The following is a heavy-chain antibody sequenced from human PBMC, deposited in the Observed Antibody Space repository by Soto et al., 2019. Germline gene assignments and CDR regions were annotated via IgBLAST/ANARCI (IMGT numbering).Heavy chain of an antibody. CDR1: GYPFTTYY. CDR3: ATWVDYGDFEGFNF. Sequence: ASVKVSCKASGYPFTTYYMHWVRQAPGQGLEWMGILNPSGGSTTYAQKFQGSVTMTWDTSITTAYLDLTRLTTNDTATYFCATWVDYGDFEGFNFWGQGTWVAVSS. D-gene: IGHD4-17*01. CDR2: LNPSGGST. V-gene: IGHV1-46*01. J-gene: IGHJ4*02.